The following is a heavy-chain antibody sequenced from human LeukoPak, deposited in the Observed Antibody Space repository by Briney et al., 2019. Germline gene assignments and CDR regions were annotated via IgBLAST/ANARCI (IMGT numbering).Heavy chain of an antibody. CDR3: ASGPDYYYYGMDV. V-gene: IGHV3-13*04. CDR1: GFTFSNYD. Sequence: GGSLRLSCAASGFTFSNYDMHWVRQAPGKGLEWVSAIGTDGDTSYPGSVKGRFTISRDNAKNSLYLQMNSLRAEDTAVYYCASGPDYYYYGMDVWGQGTTVTVSS. CDR2: IGTDGDT. J-gene: IGHJ6*02.